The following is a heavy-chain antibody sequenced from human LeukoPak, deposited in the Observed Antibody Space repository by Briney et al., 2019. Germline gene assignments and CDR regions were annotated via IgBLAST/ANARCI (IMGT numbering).Heavy chain of an antibody. Sequence: PGGSLRLSCAASGFTFSSYSMNWVRQAPGKGLEWVSSISSSSSYIYYADSVKGRFTISRDNAKNSLYLRMNGLRAEDTAVYYCARDTSARNYFDYWGQGTLVTVSS. D-gene: IGHD2/OR15-2a*01. CDR3: ARDTSARNYFDY. J-gene: IGHJ4*02. CDR1: GFTFSSYS. CDR2: ISSSSSYI. V-gene: IGHV3-21*01.